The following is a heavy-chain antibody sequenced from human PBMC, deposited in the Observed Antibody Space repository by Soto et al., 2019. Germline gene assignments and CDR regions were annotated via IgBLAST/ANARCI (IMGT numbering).Heavy chain of an antibody. CDR3: ARERRLRFDY. Sequence: SETLSLTCTVSGGSISSGDYYWSWIRQPPGKGLEWIGYIYYSGSTYYNPSLKSRVTISVDTSKNQFPLKLSSVTAADTAVYYCARERRLRFDYWGQGTLVTVSS. CDR2: IYYSGST. CDR1: GGSISSGDYY. V-gene: IGHV4-30-4*01. D-gene: IGHD4-17*01. J-gene: IGHJ4*02.